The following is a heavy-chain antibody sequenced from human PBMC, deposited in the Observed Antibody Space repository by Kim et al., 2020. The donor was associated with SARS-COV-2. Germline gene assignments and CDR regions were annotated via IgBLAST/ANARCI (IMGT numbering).Heavy chain of an antibody. CDR2: ISYDGINK. V-gene: IGHV3-30*18. D-gene: IGHD3-10*01. CDR3: AKESGSGSYYAWTYYYYGMDV. Sequence: GGSLRLSCAASGFTFSSYGMHWVRQAPGKGLEWVAVISYDGINKYYADSVKGRFTISRDTSKNTLYLQMNSLRAEDTALYYCAKESGSGSYYAWTYYYYGMDVWGQGTTVTVSS. CDR1: GFTFSSYG. J-gene: IGHJ6*02.